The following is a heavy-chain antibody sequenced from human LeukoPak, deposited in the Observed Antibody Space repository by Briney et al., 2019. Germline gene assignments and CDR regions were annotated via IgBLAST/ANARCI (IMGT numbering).Heavy chain of an antibody. D-gene: IGHD4-17*01. CDR2: ISGSGGST. V-gene: IGHV3-23*01. CDR1: GFTFSSYA. Sequence: GGSLRLSCAASGFTFSSYAMSWVRQAPGKGPEWVSAISGSGGSTYYADSVKGRFTISRDNSKNTLYLQMNSLRAEDTAVYYCASTVTTPYYYYGMDVWGQGTTVTVSS. CDR3: ASTVTTPYYYYGMDV. J-gene: IGHJ6*02.